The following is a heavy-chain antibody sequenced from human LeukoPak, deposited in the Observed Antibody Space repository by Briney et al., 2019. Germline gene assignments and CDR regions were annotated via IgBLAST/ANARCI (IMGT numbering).Heavy chain of an antibody. J-gene: IGHJ3*02. CDR3: ARGRRRYSSSWYRDGGAFDI. CDR2: IYYSGST. V-gene: IGHV4-59*01. D-gene: IGHD6-13*01. Sequence: SRTLCLTCTVSGGSLSSYSWSSSRQPPGEGLWWVGDIYYSGSTNYHPSLKSRVTISVDTSKNQFSLKLSSVTAADTAVYYCARGRRRYSSSWYRDGGAFDIWGQGTMVTVSS. CDR1: GGSLSSYS.